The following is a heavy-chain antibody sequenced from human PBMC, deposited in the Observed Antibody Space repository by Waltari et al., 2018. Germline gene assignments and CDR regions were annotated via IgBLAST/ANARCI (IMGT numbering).Heavy chain of an antibody. CDR1: GLNFETYP. V-gene: IGHV3-9*01. CDR2: ISWNRASI. J-gene: IGHJ4*02. CDR3: VGNVASSGDYGYSDH. D-gene: IGHD3-22*01. Sequence: EVYLVESGGALVQPGTSLRLSCAASGLNFETYPMLWVRQAPGRGLEWVAGISWNRASIAYADSVRGRFTISRDNAKKSVSLHMDSLRPEDTALYFCVGNVASSGDYGYSDHWGQGTLVTVSS.